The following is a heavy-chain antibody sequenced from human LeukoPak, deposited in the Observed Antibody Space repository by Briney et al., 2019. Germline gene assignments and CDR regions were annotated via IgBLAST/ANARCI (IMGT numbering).Heavy chain of an antibody. D-gene: IGHD6-13*01. CDR1: GFTFSTYA. CDR2: ISYDGSNK. Sequence: GGSLRLSCAASGFTFSTYAMHWVRQAPSKGLEWVAVISYDGSNKYYADSVKGRFTISRDNSKNTLYLQMNSLRAEDTAVYYCASSSWYSYYFDYWGQGTLVTVSS. J-gene: IGHJ4*02. V-gene: IGHV3-30*04. CDR3: ASSSWYSYYFDY.